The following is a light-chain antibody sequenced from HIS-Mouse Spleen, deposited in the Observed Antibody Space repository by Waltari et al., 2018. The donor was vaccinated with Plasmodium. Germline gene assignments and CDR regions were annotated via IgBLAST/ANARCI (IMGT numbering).Light chain of an antibody. Sequence: SYELTQPPSVSVSPGQTARITCSGDALPKQYAYWYQQKPGQAPVLVIYKDSARPSGIPERFSGSSSGTTVTLTISGVQAEDEADYYCQSADSSCTYVVFGGGTKLTVL. CDR1: ALPKQY. V-gene: IGLV3-25*03. CDR3: QSADSSCTYVV. J-gene: IGLJ2*01. CDR2: KDS.